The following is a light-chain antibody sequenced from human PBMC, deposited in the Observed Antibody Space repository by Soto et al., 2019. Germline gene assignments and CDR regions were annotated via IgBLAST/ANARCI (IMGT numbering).Light chain of an antibody. Sequence: ETVMTQSPATLSVSPGERVTLSCRASQSVRTNLVWYQQSPGQPPRLLIYGASDRVAGVPDRFSGSGSGTDFTLTIRGLQSEDCAVYYCQQYNEWPRTFGQGTKMEIK. V-gene: IGKV3-15*01. CDR1: QSVRTN. CDR2: GAS. CDR3: QQYNEWPRT. J-gene: IGKJ2*01.